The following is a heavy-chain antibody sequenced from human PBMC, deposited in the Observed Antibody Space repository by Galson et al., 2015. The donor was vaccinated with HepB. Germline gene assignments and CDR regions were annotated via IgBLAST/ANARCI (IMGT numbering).Heavy chain of an antibody. D-gene: IGHD2-15*01. CDR1: GFTFTSSA. CDR2: IVVGSGNT. CDR3: AAGFFSVEVDAFDI. V-gene: IGHV1-58*01. Sequence: SVKVSCKASGFTFTSSAVQWVRQARGQRLEWIGWIVVGSGNTNYAQKFQERVTITRDMSTSTAYMELSSLRSEDTAVYYCAAGFFSVEVDAFDIWGQGTMVTVSS. J-gene: IGHJ3*02.